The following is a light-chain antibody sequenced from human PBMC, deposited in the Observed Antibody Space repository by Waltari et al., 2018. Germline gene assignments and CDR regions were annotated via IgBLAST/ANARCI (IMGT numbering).Light chain of an antibody. Sequence: QTAVTQEPSFSVSPGGTVTLTCGLSSGSVSISHYPSWYQQTPGQPPRTLIYTTDTRSSGVPDLFIGSILGDKAALTITGAQEEDESVYYCVLYIGSGIWVFGGGTKLTVL. J-gene: IGLJ3*02. CDR1: SGSVSISHY. CDR3: VLYIGSGIWV. V-gene: IGLV8-61*01. CDR2: TTD.